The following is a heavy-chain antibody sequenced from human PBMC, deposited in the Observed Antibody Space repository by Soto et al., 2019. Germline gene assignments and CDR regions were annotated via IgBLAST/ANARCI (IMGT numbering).Heavy chain of an antibody. V-gene: IGHV3-11*06. J-gene: IGHJ4*02. CDR2: ISSSSSYT. D-gene: IGHD1-26*01. Sequence: QVQLVESGGGLVKPGGSLRLSCAASGFTFSDYYMSWIRQAPGKGLEWVSYISSSSSYTNYADSVKGRFTISRDNAKNSLYMQVNSLRAEDTAVYYCARDGNSGNYYEGYFDYWGQGTLVTVSS. CDR3: ARDGNSGNYYEGYFDY. CDR1: GFTFSDYY.